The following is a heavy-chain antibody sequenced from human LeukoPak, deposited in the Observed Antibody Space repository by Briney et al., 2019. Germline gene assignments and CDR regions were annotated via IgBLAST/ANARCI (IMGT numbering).Heavy chain of an antibody. D-gene: IGHD3-22*01. J-gene: IGHJ2*01. CDR1: GYTFTSYG. CDR2: ISAYNGNT. CDR3: ARFPPGDSSGAHWYFDL. V-gene: IGHV1-18*01. Sequence: ASVTVSSTASGYTFTSYGISWVRQAPGQGLEWMGWISAYNGNTNYPQKPQGRVTMTTDTSTSTAYMELRSLRSDDTAVYYCARFPPGDSSGAHWYFDLWGRGTLVTVSS.